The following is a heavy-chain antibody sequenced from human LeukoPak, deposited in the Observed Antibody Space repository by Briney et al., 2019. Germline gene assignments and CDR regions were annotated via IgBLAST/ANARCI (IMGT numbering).Heavy chain of an antibody. Sequence: KSSETLSLTCTVSGGSISSGDYYWSWIRQPPGKGLEWIGYIYYSGSTNYNPSLKSRVTISVDTSKNQFSLKLSSVTAADTAVYYCARNGGYGQNYLDYWGQGTLVTVSS. D-gene: IGHD3-16*01. CDR3: ARNGGYGQNYLDY. J-gene: IGHJ4*02. V-gene: IGHV4-61*08. CDR2: IYYSGST. CDR1: GGSISSGDYY.